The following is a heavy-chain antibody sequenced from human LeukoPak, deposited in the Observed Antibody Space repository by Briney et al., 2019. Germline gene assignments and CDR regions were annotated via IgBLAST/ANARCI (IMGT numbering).Heavy chain of an antibody. D-gene: IGHD3-22*01. Sequence: GGSLRLSCAASGFTFSSYAMSWVRQAPGKGLEWVSVISGSGGSAYYAGSVKGRFTISRDDSRKTLYLQMNNLRAGDTAVYYCAKDLGDIDISGYYRPGAFDFWGQGTMVTVSS. CDR1: GFTFSSYA. V-gene: IGHV3-23*01. J-gene: IGHJ3*01. CDR3: AKDLGDIDISGYYRPGAFDF. CDR2: ISGSGGSA.